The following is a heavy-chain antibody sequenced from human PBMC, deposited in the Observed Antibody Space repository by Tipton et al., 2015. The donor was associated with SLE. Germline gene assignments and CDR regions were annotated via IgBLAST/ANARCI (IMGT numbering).Heavy chain of an antibody. Sequence: SLRLSCAASGFTFSSYDMNWVRQAPGKGLEWVSYISSSGSTIYYADSVKGRFTISRDNAKNSLYLQMNSLRAEDTAVYYCARDRSWSLRTAFDYWGQGTLDTVS. CDR2: ISSSGSTI. CDR3: ARDRSWSLRTAFDY. D-gene: IGHD2-15*01. CDR1: GFTFSSYD. V-gene: IGHV3-48*03. J-gene: IGHJ4*02.